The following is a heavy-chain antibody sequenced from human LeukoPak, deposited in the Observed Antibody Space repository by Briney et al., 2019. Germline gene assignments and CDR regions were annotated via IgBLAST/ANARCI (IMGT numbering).Heavy chain of an antibody. CDR2: IGGRGGST. Sequence: GGSLRLSCAASGFTFSSYAMNWVRQAPGKGLEWVSAIGGRGGSTYYADSVKGRFTISRDNPKNTLYLQMNSLRAEDTAVYYCAKAAWGASGSYFFDHWGQGTLVTVSS. V-gene: IGHV3-23*01. D-gene: IGHD1-26*01. CDR1: GFTFSSYA. J-gene: IGHJ4*02. CDR3: AKAAWGASGSYFFDH.